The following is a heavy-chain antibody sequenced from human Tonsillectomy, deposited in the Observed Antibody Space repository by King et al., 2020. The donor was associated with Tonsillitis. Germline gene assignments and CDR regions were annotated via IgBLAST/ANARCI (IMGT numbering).Heavy chain of an antibody. CDR3: ARVMAADGGRYLGGDYYYYGMDV. J-gene: IGHJ6*02. CDR1: GFTFSSYT. CDR2: ISSSSTYI. Sequence: VQLVESGGGLVKPGGSLRLSCAASGFTFSSYTMNWVRLAPGKGLEWVSSISSSSTYIFYADSLKGRFTISRDNAKNSLYLQMHSLRAEDTAVYYCARVMAADGGRYLGGDYYYYGMDVWGQGTTVTVSS. D-gene: IGHD1-26*01. V-gene: IGHV3-21*01.